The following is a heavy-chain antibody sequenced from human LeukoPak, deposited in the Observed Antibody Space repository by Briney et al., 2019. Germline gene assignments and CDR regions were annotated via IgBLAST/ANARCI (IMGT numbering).Heavy chain of an antibody. CDR1: GFTFSSYA. D-gene: IGHD2-15*01. CDR2: ISYDGSNK. J-gene: IGHJ4*02. V-gene: IGHV3-30-3*01. CDR3: ARDRYCSGGSCYLDY. Sequence: GGSLRLSCAASGFTFSSYAMHWVRQAPGKGLEWVAVISYDGSNKYYADSVKGRFTISRDNSKNTLYLQMNGLRAEDTAVYYCARDRYCSGGSCYLDYWGQGTLVTVSS.